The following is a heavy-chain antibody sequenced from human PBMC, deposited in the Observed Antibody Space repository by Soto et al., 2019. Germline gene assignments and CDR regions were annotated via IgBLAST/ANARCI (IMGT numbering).Heavy chain of an antibody. J-gene: IGHJ4*02. Sequence: GGSLRLSCAASGFTFSSYGMHWVRQAPGKGLEWVAVISYDGSNKYYADSVKGRFTISRDNSKNTLYLQMNSLRAEDTAVYYSAKGNSGSFDYWGQGTLVTVYS. CDR1: GFTFSSYG. CDR2: ISYDGSNK. CDR3: AKGNSGSFDY. V-gene: IGHV3-30*18. D-gene: IGHD1-26*01.